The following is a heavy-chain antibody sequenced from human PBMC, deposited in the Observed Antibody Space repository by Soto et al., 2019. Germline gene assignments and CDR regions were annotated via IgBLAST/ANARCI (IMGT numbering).Heavy chain of an antibody. CDR1: GLTFSNYW. J-gene: IGHJ6*02. D-gene: IGHD4-17*01. V-gene: IGHV3-74*03. CDR2: INIDGSGT. CDR3: ARASYAPHV. Sequence: PGGSLRLSCAASGLTFSNYWMHWVRQAPGKGLVWVSRINIDGSGTTYADSVKGRFTISRDNAKNTVFLEMKNLRAEDTAVYYFARASYAPHVWGQGTTVTVSS.